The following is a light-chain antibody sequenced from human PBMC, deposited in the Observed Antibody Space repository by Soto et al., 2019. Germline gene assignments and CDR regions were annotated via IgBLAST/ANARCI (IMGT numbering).Light chain of an antibody. Sequence: DIQMTQYPSSLSASVGDRVTITCQASQSISSYLNWYQQKPGKAPKLLIYAASSLQSGVPSRFSGSGSGTDFTLTISSLQPEDFATYYCQQSYSTPSITFGQGTRLEIK. CDR2: AAS. CDR1: QSISSY. J-gene: IGKJ5*01. CDR3: QQSYSTPSIT. V-gene: IGKV1-39*01.